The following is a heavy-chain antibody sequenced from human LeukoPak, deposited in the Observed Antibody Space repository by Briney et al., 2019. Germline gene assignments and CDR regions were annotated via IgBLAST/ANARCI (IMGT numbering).Heavy chain of an antibody. D-gene: IGHD3-10*01. CDR1: GGSISSSNYY. J-gene: IGHJ4*02. CDR2: IYTSEST. V-gene: IGHV4-61*02. CDR3: ARGLWFGDENPPYFDY. Sequence: SETLSLTCSVSGGSISSSNYYWSWIRQPAGKGLEWIGRIYTSESTNYNPSLKSRVTIPVDTSRNQFSLKLSSVTAADTAVYYCARGLWFGDENPPYFDYWGQGILVTVSS.